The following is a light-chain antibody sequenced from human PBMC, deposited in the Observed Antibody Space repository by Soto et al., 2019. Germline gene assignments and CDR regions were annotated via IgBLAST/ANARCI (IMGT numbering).Light chain of an antibody. CDR3: CSYAGSSTFYV. Sequence: QSALAQPASGSGSPGQSITISCTGTSSDVGGYNYVSWYQQHPGKAPKLMIYEGSKRPSGVSNRFSGSKSGNTASLTISGLQAEDEADYYCCSYAGSSTFYVFGTGTKVTVL. J-gene: IGLJ1*01. CDR1: SSDVGGYNY. CDR2: EGS. V-gene: IGLV2-23*01.